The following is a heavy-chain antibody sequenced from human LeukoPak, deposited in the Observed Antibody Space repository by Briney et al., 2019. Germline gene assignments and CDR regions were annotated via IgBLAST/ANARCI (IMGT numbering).Heavy chain of an antibody. CDR3: ARAGYGDFPYYFDY. CDR2: INPNSGDT. CDR1: GYTFTGYY. D-gene: IGHD4-17*01. J-gene: IGHJ4*02. Sequence: ASVKVSCKASGYTFTGYYMHWVRQAPGQGLEWMGWINPNSGDTKYAQKFQGRVTMTRDTSISTAYMELSRLRSDDTAVYYCARAGYGDFPYYFDYWGQGTLVTVSS. V-gene: IGHV1-2*02.